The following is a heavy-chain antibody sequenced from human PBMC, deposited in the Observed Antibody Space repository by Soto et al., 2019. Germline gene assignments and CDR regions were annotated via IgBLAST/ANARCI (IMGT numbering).Heavy chain of an antibody. CDR1: GFTFTHYA. D-gene: IGHD2-15*01. Sequence: QVLLVQSGAEVRKPGASVKVSCKASGFTFTHYAFHWVRQAPGQGLEWMGWINGGNGDTKYSQSLQDRLTFTRDTSASTAYMEVSSLTSADTAVYFCAREGTGGKCYGGRCYFVPFDIWCRGTMVIVSS. CDR2: INGGNGDT. J-gene: IGHJ3*02. V-gene: IGHV1-3*01. CDR3: AREGTGGKCYGGRCYFVPFDI.